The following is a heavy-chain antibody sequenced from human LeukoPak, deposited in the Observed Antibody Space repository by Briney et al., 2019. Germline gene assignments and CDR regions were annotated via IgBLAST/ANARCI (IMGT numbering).Heavy chain of an antibody. CDR1: GFTLSSNS. CDR3: ARDPPGTRNWFDP. CDR2: ISSSSSSI. Sequence: PGGSLRLSCAASGFTLSSNSMNRVRQAPGTGLEWVSFISSSSSSIYYADSVKGRFTTSRDNAKNSLYLQMDSLRADDTAVYYCARDPPGTRNWFDPWGQGALVTVSS. J-gene: IGHJ5*02. D-gene: IGHD6-13*01. V-gene: IGHV3-48*04.